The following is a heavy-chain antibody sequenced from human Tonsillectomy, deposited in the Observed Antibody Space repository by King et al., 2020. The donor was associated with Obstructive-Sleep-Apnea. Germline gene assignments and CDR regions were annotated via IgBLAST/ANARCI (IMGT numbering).Heavy chain of an antibody. D-gene: IGHD3-16*01. CDR1: GFTFSSYS. V-gene: IGHV3-48*04. CDR3: AREDVTWSY. J-gene: IGHJ4*02. CDR2: ISSSSSTI. Sequence: VKLVESGGGLVQPGGSLRLSCAASGFTFSSYSMNWVRQAPGKGLEWVSYISSSSSTIYYADSVKGRFTISRDNAKNSLYLQMNSLRAEDTAVYYCAREDVTWSYWGQGTLVTVSS.